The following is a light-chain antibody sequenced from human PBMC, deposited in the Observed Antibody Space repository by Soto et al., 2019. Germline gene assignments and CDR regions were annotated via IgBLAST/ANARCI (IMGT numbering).Light chain of an antibody. Sequence: QSVLTQPASVSGSPGQSITISCTGTSSDIGSYNYVAWYQQFPGKTPKLIIYEVRNRPSGVSFRFSGSKSGNTASLTISGLQAEDEADYYCISYRGSDTCYVFXTGTKVTVL. J-gene: IGLJ1*01. CDR2: EVR. CDR3: ISYRGSDTCYV. V-gene: IGLV2-14*01. CDR1: SSDIGSYNY.